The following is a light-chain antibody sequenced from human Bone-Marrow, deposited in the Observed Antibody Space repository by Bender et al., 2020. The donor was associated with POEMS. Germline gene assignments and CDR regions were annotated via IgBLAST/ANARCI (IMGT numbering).Light chain of an antibody. CDR3: QSYDSSLTGSQV. J-gene: IGLJ3*02. CDR1: SSNIGTNP. Sequence: QSVLTQPPSASGTPGQRVTISCSGSSSNIGTNPVNWYQQLPGTAPKLLIYINNQRPSGVPDRFSASKSGTSASLAITGLQAEDEADYYCQSYDSSLTGSQVFGGGTKLTVL. CDR2: INN. V-gene: IGLV1-44*01.